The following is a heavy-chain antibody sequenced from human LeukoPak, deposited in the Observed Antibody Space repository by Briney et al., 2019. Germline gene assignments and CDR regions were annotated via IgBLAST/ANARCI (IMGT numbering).Heavy chain of an antibody. V-gene: IGHV3-23*01. Sequence: GGSLRLSCEASGFTFRLYAMNWVRQAPGRGLEWVSGLDGDSGRTYYADSVKGRFTVSRDNSQNTLYLQMSSLRDEDTAVYYCASNPYPNPTLEGGIDCSSTSCYSPFDYWGQGTLVTVSS. D-gene: IGHD2-2*02. J-gene: IGHJ4*02. CDR1: GFTFRLYA. CDR3: ASNPYPNPTLEGGIDCSSTSCYSPFDY. CDR2: LDGDSGRT.